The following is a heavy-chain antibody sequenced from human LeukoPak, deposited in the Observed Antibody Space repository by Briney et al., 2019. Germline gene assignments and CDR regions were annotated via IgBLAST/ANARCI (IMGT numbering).Heavy chain of an antibody. CDR3: ARDAYDFWSGYGSPNWFDP. CDR1: GGSISSYY. D-gene: IGHD3-3*01. CDR2: IYTSGST. V-gene: IGHV4-4*07. J-gene: IGHJ5*02. Sequence: SETLSLTCTVSGGSISSYYWSWIRQPAGKGLEWIGRIYTSGSTNYNPSLKSRVTMSVVTSKNQFSLKLSSGTAADTAVYYCARDAYDFWSGYGSPNWFDPWGQGTLVTVSS.